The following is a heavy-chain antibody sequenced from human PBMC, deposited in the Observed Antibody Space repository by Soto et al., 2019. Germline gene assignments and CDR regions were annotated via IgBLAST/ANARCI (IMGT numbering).Heavy chain of an antibody. D-gene: IGHD2-21*01. V-gene: IGHV1-2*02. CDR2: INPNSGGT. Sequence: QVQLVQSGAEVKKPGASVRVSCKASGYIFTDYYMNWVRQAPGQGLEWLGWINPNSGGTNYAQKFQGRVTMTTDTSINTAYMDLSRLRSDDTAVYYCARPFCGTNSCHNWFGPWGQGTQVTVSS. J-gene: IGHJ5*02. CDR3: ARPFCGTNSCHNWFGP. CDR1: GYIFTDYY.